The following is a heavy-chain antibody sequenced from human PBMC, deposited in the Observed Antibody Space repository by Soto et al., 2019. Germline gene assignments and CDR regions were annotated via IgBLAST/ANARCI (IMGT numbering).Heavy chain of an antibody. CDR2: ISGSGGST. CDR3: AKPPYIVVVPAAMSSSSGND. V-gene: IGHV3-23*01. J-gene: IGHJ4*02. Sequence: GGSLRLSCAASGFTFSSYAMSWVRQAPGKGLEWVSAISGSGGSTYYADSVKGRFTISRDNSKNTLYLQMNSLRAEDTAVYYCAKPPYIVVVPAAMSSSSGNDWGQGTLVTVSS. CDR1: GFTFSSYA. D-gene: IGHD2-2*01.